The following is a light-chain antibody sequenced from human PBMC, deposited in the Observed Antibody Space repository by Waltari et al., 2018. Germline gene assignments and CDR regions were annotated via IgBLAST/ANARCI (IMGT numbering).Light chain of an antibody. CDR2: EGT. Sequence: QSALTQPASVSGSPGQSITISCTGFNSNVGSYNLVSWYQKHPGKAPKRLIDEGTRRPSGVSHLFPGSQSDNTASLALSGLQAEDWADYYCCSNVGSSVFFGGGTKLTVL. CDR1: NSNVGSYNL. J-gene: IGLJ2*01. V-gene: IGLV2-23*01. CDR3: CSNVGSSVF.